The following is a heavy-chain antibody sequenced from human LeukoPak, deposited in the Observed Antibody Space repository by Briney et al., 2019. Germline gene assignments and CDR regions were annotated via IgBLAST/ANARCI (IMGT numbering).Heavy chain of an antibody. Sequence: SETLSLTCTVSGVSISSYYWSWIRQPPGKGLEWIGYIYYSGSTNYNPSLKSRVTISVDTSKNQFSLKVSSVTAADTAVYYCARDRGGTYVYWGQGTLVTVSS. CDR1: GVSISSYY. V-gene: IGHV4-59*01. CDR3: ARDRGGTYVY. J-gene: IGHJ4*02. D-gene: IGHD1-1*01. CDR2: IYYSGST.